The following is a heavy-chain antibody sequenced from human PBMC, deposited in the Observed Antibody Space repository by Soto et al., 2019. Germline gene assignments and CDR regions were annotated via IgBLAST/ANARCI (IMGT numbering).Heavy chain of an antibody. CDR2: ISWNSGSI. J-gene: IGHJ6*03. CDR3: AKEGWDCSSTNCSDTRPLYYYYYMDV. CDR1: GFTFDDYA. D-gene: IGHD2-2*01. Sequence: GGSLRLSCAASGFTFDDYAMHWVRQAPGKGLEWVSGISWNSGSIGYADSVKGRFTISRDNAKNSLYLQMNSLRAEDTALYYCAKEGWDCSSTNCSDTRPLYYYYYMDVWGKGTTVTVSS. V-gene: IGHV3-9*01.